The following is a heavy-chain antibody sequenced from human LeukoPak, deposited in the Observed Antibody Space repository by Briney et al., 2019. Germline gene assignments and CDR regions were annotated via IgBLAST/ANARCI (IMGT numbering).Heavy chain of an antibody. CDR2: IYYSGDT. CDR3: VRGPYGASISKWFDP. J-gene: IGHJ5*02. V-gene: IGHV4-59*01. CDR1: GGSISGYS. Sequence: SETLSLTCTVSGGSISGYSWSWIRQPPGKGLEWIGYIYYSGDTNYNPSLKSRVTLSVDTSRNLLSLQLTSVTTADTAVYFCVRGPYGASISKWFDPWGQGTLVIVSS. D-gene: IGHD4/OR15-4a*01.